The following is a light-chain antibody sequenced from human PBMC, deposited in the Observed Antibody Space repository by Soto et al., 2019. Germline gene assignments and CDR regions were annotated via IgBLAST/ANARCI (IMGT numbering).Light chain of an antibody. V-gene: IGKV1-5*01. Sequence: DNKMSQYPATVSESVGDRVTITCRSSQSLGIWLAWHQQKPGKAPKLLIYDASTLKSGVPSRFSGSGSGTKFTLTISSLQPDDFATYYCQEYNSYSGTFGQGTKVDI. CDR1: QSLGIW. J-gene: IGKJ1*01. CDR3: QEYNSYSGT. CDR2: DAS.